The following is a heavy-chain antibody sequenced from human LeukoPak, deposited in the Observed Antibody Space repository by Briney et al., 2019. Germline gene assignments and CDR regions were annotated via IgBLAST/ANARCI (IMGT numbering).Heavy chain of an antibody. Sequence: ASVKVSFKASGYTFTTYYMHWVRQAPGQGLEWMGIIDPSGGSTSYAQTFQGRVTMTRDTSTSTVYMELSSLRADDTAVYYCVRLSQQTFDIWGQGTLVTVSS. V-gene: IGHV1-46*01. J-gene: IGHJ3*02. CDR1: GYTFTTYY. CDR3: VRLSQQTFDI. CDR2: IDPSGGST.